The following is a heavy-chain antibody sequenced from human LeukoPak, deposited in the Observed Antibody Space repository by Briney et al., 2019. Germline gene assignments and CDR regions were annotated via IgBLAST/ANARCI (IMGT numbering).Heavy chain of an antibody. CDR1: GYTFTGYY. D-gene: IGHD3-16*01. J-gene: IGHJ5*02. CDR3: ARDQYYDSKGWFDP. Sequence: ASVKVSCKASGYTFTGYYIHWVRQAPGQGLEWMGWINPNSGGTNNAQKLQGRVTITTDTSTSTVYMELRSLRSDDTAVYYCARDQYYDSKGWFDPWGQGTLVTVYS. V-gene: IGHV1-2*02. CDR2: INPNSGGT.